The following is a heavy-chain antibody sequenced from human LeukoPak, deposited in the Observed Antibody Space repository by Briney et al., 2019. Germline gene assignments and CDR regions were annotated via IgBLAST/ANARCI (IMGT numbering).Heavy chain of an antibody. Sequence: GGSLRLSCAASGFTFSDYYMSWIRQAPGKGLEWVSYISSSGSTIYYADSVKGRFTISRDNAKNSLYLQMNSLRAEDTAVYYCARETEQWLPDAFDIWGQGTLVTVSS. V-gene: IGHV3-11*01. D-gene: IGHD6-19*01. CDR2: ISSSGSTI. CDR3: ARETEQWLPDAFDI. J-gene: IGHJ3*02. CDR1: GFTFSDYY.